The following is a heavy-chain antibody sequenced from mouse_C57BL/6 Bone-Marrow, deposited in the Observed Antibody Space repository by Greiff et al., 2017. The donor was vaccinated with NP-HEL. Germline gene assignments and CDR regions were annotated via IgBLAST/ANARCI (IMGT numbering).Heavy chain of an antibody. CDR1: GYSITSGYD. Sequence: EVKVEESGPGMVKPSQSLSLTCTVTGYSITSGYDWHWIRHFPGNKLEWMGYISYSGSTNYNPPLKSRISITHDTSKNHFFLKLNSVTTEDTATYYCARASSTVVDAMDYWGQGTSVTVSS. J-gene: IGHJ4*01. CDR3: ARASSTVVDAMDY. CDR2: ISYSGST. V-gene: IGHV3-1*01. D-gene: IGHD1-1*01.